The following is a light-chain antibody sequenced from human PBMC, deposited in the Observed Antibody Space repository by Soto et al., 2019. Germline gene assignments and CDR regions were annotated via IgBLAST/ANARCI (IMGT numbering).Light chain of an antibody. J-gene: IGKJ4*01. CDR2: AAS. CDR1: QGISNY. CDR3: HKYNHAPT. V-gene: IGKV1-27*01. Sequence: GDRVTITCRASQGISNYLAWYQQKPGKVPELLIYAASTLQSGVPSRFSGSGSGTEFSLTISGLQPEDVATYYCHKYNHAPTFGRGTKVEIK.